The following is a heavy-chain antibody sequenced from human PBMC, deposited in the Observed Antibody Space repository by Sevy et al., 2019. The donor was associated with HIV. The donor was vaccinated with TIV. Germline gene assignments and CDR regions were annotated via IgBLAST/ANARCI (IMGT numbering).Heavy chain of an antibody. Sequence: SDTLSLTCAVSGVSVSSDTYYWSWIRQPPGKGLEWIGYVYHTGSTNYSPSFKSRVTISVDTSKNQFSLRLFSVAAAXXAVYYCAREPYFFDKSGYYWDYWGQGALVTVSS. V-gene: IGHV4-61*01. CDR3: AREPYFFDKSGYYWDY. CDR1: GVSVSSDTYY. J-gene: IGHJ4*02. CDR2: VYHTGST. D-gene: IGHD3-22*01.